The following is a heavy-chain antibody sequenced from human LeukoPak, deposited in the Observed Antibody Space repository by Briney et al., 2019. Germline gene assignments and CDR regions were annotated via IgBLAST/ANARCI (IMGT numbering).Heavy chain of an antibody. CDR1: GYSFTSYW. D-gene: IGHD1-26*01. V-gene: IGHV5-51*01. CDR3: ARKGMRGSSYYYYGMDV. Sequence: GKSLKIFCKGSGYSFTSYWIGWVRQMPGKGLEWMGIIYPGDSDTRYSPSFQGQVTISADKSISTAYLQWSSLKASDTAMYYCARKGMRGSSYYYYGMDVWGQGTTVTVSS. J-gene: IGHJ6*02. CDR2: IYPGDSDT.